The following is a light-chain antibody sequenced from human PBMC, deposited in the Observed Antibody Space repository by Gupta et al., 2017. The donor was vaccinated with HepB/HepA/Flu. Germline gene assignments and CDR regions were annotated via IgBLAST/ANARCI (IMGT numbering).Light chain of an antibody. V-gene: IGKV1-5*03. Sequence: DIQLTQSPSTLSASVGDRVTITCRASQSISTWLAWYQQKPGKAPKLLIYRASTLESGVPSRFSGSGSGTEFTLTISSLQPDDFATYYCQQYNSYSGMCSFGQGTKLEMK. J-gene: IGKJ2*04. CDR3: QQYNSYSGMCS. CDR2: RAS. CDR1: QSISTW.